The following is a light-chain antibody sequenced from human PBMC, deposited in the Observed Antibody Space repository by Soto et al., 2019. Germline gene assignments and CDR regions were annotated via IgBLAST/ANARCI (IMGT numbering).Light chain of an antibody. CDR2: SNA. CDR1: GSNIGTGYD. J-gene: IGLJ1*01. V-gene: IGLV1-40*01. Sequence: QSVLTQAPSVSGAPGERVSISSTGRGSNIGTGYDVHWYQQLPGTAPKLLIYSNANRPSGVPDRFSGSKSGTSASLAITGLQAEDEADYYCQSYDSSLSSYVFGTGTKVTVL. CDR3: QSYDSSLSSYV.